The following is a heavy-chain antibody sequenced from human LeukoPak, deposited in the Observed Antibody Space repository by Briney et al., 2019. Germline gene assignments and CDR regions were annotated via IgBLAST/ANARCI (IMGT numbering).Heavy chain of an antibody. V-gene: IGHV4-59*01. CDR1: GGSISSYY. CDR3: ARTPMGYYDSSGYPD. D-gene: IGHD3-22*01. J-gene: IGHJ4*02. Sequence: SETLSLTCTVSGGSISSYYWSWIRQPPGKGLGWIGYIYYSGSTNYNPSLKSRVTISVDTSKNQFSLKLSSVTAADTAVYYCARTPMGYYDSSGYPDWGQGTLVTVSS. CDR2: IYYSGST.